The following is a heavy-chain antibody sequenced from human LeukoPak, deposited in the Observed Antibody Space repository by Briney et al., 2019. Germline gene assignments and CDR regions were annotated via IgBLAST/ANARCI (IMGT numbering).Heavy chain of an antibody. CDR2: IYYSGST. D-gene: IGHD3-22*01. Sequence: SETLSLTCTVSGGSIRSSYYYWSWIRQHPGKGLEWIGYIYYSGSTYYNPSLKSRVTISVDTSKNQFSLKLSSVTAADTAVYYCARGGLMTTYYYDSSGLGDFAYWGQGTLVTVSS. CDR1: GGSIRSSYYY. V-gene: IGHV4-31*03. CDR3: ARGGLMTTYYYDSSGLGDFAY. J-gene: IGHJ4*02.